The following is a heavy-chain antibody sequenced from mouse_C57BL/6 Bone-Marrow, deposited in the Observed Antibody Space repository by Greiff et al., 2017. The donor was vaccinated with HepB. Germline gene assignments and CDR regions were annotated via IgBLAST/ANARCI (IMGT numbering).Heavy chain of an antibody. Sequence: EVQLQQSGPVLARPGASVKLSCKPSGYTFTSYWMHWVKQRPGQGLEWIGAIYPGNSDTSSNQQFKGKAKLTAGTSASTAYMELSSLTNEDSAVYDCTGYSNHPYYVDYWGQGNTLTVAA. D-gene: IGHD2-5*01. CDR2: IYPGNSDT. CDR1: GYTFTSYW. V-gene: IGHV1-5*01. CDR3: TGYSNHPYYVDY. J-gene: IGHJ2*01.